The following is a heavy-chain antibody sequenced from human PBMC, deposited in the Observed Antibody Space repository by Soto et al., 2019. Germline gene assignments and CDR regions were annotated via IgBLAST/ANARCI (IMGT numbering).Heavy chain of an antibody. Sequence: QVPLVQSGAEVKKPGASVNVSCKASGYTFTVYYMHWVRQAPGQGLDWMGWINPKSGGTMYPQKFQGRVTMTWDTSISTAYMALTRLRSDDTAVYYCARDLAKGGGSAGFDYWGQGTLVNVAS. D-gene: IGHD1-26*01. V-gene: IGHV1-2*02. CDR3: ARDLAKGGGSAGFDY. J-gene: IGHJ4*02. CDR2: INPKSGGT. CDR1: GYTFTVYY.